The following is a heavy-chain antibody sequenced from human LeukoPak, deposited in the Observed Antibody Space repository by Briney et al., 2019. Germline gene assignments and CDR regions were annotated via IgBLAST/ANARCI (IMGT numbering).Heavy chain of an antibody. D-gene: IGHD6-19*01. CDR3: ARGGGIAVAGTEWYFDY. Sequence: SETLSLTCTVSGYSISSGYYWGWIRQPPGKGLEWIGSIYHSGSTYYNPSLKSRVTISVDTSKNQFSLKLSSVTAADTAVYYCARGGGIAVAGTEWYFDYWGQGTLVTVSS. V-gene: IGHV4-38-2*02. J-gene: IGHJ4*02. CDR1: GYSISSGYY. CDR2: IYHSGST.